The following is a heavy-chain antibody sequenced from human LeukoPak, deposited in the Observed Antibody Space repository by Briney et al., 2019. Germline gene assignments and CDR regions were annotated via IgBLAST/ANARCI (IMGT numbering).Heavy chain of an antibody. CDR3: ARQTGDYVWGSYRPNTIDY. D-gene: IGHD3-16*02. V-gene: IGHV4-34*01. Sequence: PSETLSLTCAVYGGSFSGYYWSWIRQPPGKGLEWIGEINHSGSTNYNPSLKSRVTISVDTSKNQFSLKLSSVTAADTAVYYCARQTGDYVWGSYRPNTIDYWGQGTLVTVSS. CDR2: INHSGST. J-gene: IGHJ4*02. CDR1: GGSFSGYY.